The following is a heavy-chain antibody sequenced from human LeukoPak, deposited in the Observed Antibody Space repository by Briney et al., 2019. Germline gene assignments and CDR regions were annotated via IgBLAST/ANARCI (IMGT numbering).Heavy chain of an antibody. CDR3: AKERGGYYYFDY. D-gene: IGHD1-26*01. CDR1: GFTFDDYA. J-gene: IGHJ4*02. Sequence: GGSLRLSCAASGFTFDDYAMHWVRQAPGKGLEWVSGISWNSGSIGYADSVKGRFTISRDNAKNSLYLQMNSLRAEDTALYYCAKERGGYYYFDYWGQGTLVTVSS. V-gene: IGHV3-9*01. CDR2: ISWNSGSI.